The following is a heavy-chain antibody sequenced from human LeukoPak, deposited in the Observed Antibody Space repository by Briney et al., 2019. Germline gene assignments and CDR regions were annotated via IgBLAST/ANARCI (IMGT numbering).Heavy chain of an antibody. V-gene: IGHV3-74*01. CDR1: GSTFGNYY. CDR2: IASDGSST. CDR3: ARGRPHGNDY. D-gene: IGHD4-23*01. Sequence: PGGSLRLSCAASGSTFGNYYMSWVRQAPGKGLVWVSRIASDGSSTTYADSVKGRFSISRDNAKNTLYLQMNSLRVEDTAVYYCARGRPHGNDYWGQGTLVTVSS. J-gene: IGHJ4*02.